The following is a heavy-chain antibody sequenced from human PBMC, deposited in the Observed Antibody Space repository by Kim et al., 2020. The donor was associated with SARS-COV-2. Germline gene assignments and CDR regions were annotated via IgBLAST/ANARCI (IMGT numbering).Heavy chain of an antibody. D-gene: IGHD4-17*01. CDR1: GFTFSSYA. Sequence: GGSLRLSCAASGFTFSSYAMSWVRQAPGKGLEWVSAISGSGGSTYYADSVKGRFTISRDNSKNTLYLQINSLRAEDTAVYYCAKVRLTTGVEILTYYFDYWGQGTLVTVSS. J-gene: IGHJ4*02. CDR3: AKVRLTTGVEILTYYFDY. V-gene: IGHV3-23*01. CDR2: ISGSGGST.